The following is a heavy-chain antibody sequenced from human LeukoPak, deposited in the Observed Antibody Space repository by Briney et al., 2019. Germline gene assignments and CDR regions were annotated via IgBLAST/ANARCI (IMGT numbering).Heavy chain of an antibody. CDR2: IIPIFGTA. CDR1: GGTFSSYA. V-gene: IGHV1-69*05. J-gene: IGHJ4*02. D-gene: IGHD4-23*01. Sequence: SVKVSCKASGGTFSSYAISWVRQAPGQGLEWMGGIIPIFGTANYAQKFQGRVTITTDESTSTAYMELSSLRSEDTAVYYCAMGGTMVVTPSYFDYWGQGTLVTVST. CDR3: AMGGTMVVTPSYFDY.